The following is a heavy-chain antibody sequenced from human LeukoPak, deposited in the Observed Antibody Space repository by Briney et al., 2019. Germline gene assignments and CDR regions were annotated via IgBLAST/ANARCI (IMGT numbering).Heavy chain of an antibody. CDR2: SHYSKTT. Sequence: SETLSLTCTVSDGSITNFYWSWIRQPQGKGLEWIAYSHYSKTTTYHPSLRSRATVSVDASKNQFSLKLSSVTAADTAVYYCARHAGNHYGDFFDYWGQGTLVTVSS. CDR1: DGSITNFY. J-gene: IGHJ4*02. V-gene: IGHV4-59*08. D-gene: IGHD4-17*01. CDR3: ARHAGNHYGDFFDY.